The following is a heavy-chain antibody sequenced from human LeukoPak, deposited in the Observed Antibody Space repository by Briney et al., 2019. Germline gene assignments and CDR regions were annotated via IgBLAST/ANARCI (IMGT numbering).Heavy chain of an antibody. J-gene: IGHJ4*02. V-gene: IGHV1-69*05. CDR3: ASCSYDSSGYYYLSYFDY. Sequence: SVKVSCKASGGTFSRYAISWVRQAPGQGLEWMGRIIPIFGTANYAQKFQGRVTITTDESTSTAYMELSSLRSEDTAVYYCASCSYDSSGYYYLSYFDYWGQGTLVTVSS. CDR1: GGTFSRYA. CDR2: IIPIFGTA. D-gene: IGHD3-22*01.